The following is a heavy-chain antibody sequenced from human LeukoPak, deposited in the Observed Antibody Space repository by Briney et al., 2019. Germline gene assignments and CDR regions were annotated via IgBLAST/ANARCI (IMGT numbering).Heavy chain of an antibody. D-gene: IGHD1-26*01. CDR2: IYYSGST. CDR1: GGSISSYY. Sequence: SETLSLTCTVSGGSISSYYWSWIRQPPGKGLEWIGYIYYSGSTNYNPSLKRRVTISVDTSKNQFSLKLSSVTAADTAVYYCARPHTWDDAFDIWGQGTMVTASS. J-gene: IGHJ3*02. CDR3: ARPHTWDDAFDI. V-gene: IGHV4-59*01.